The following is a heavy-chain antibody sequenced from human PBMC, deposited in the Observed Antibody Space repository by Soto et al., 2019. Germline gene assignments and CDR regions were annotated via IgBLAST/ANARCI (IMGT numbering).Heavy chain of an antibody. CDR1: GYSFTSYW. CDR2: IDPSDSYT. V-gene: IGHV5-10-1*01. Sequence: PGESLKISCKGSGYSFTSYWISWVRQMPGKGLEWMGRIDPSDSYTNYSPSFQGHVTISADKSISTAYLQWSSLKASDTAMYYCAGTADYPGSGSFADYWGQGTLVTVSS. J-gene: IGHJ4*02. CDR3: AGTADYPGSGSFADY. D-gene: IGHD3-10*01.